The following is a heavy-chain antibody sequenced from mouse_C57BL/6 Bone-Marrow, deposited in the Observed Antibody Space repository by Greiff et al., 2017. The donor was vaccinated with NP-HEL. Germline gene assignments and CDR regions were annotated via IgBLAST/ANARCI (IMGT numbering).Heavy chain of an antibody. J-gene: IGHJ2*01. Sequence: VQLQQSGAELVRPGSSVKLSCKASGYTFTSYWMDWVKQRPGQGLEWIGNIYPSDSETHYNQKFKDKATLTVDKSSSTAYMQLSSLTSEDSAVYYCARSPLGPFDYWGQGTTLTVSS. CDR2: IYPSDSET. CDR1: GYTFTSYW. D-gene: IGHD6-1*01. V-gene: IGHV1-61*01. CDR3: ARSPLGPFDY.